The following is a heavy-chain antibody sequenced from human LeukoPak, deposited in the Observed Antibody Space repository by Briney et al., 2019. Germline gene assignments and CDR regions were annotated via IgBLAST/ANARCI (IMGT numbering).Heavy chain of an antibody. CDR1: GFTFNSYA. J-gene: IGHJ4*02. D-gene: IGHD2/OR15-2a*01. Sequence: PGGSLRLSCAASGFTFNSYAMTWVRQAPGMGLEWVAVIWYDGSNKYYADSVKGRFTISRDNSKNTLYLQMNSLRAEDTAVYYCATEYDYWGQGTLVTVSS. CDR2: IWYDGSNK. V-gene: IGHV3-33*08. CDR3: ATEYDY.